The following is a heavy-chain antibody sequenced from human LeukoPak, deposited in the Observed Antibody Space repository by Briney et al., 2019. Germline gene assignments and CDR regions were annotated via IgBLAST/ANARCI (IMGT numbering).Heavy chain of an antibody. V-gene: IGHV4-4*07. CDR1: GSSISSYY. CDR3: ARVSGYHDSCGYYLDAFDI. CDR2: IYTSGST. J-gene: IGHJ3*02. D-gene: IGHD3-22*01. Sequence: SETLSLTCTVSGSSISSYYWSWIRQPAGKGLEWIGRIYTSGSTNYNPSLKSRVTMSVDTSKNQFSLKLSSVTAADTAVYYCARVSGYHDSCGYYLDAFDIWGQGTMVTVSS.